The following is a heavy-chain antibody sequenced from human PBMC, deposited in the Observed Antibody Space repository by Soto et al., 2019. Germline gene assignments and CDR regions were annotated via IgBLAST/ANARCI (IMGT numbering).Heavy chain of an antibody. CDR2: INDSGGTT. V-gene: IGHV3-23*01. Sequence: GGSMRLSCAASGFTFSSYAMSWVRQAPRKGLEWVASINDSGGTTYYADTVKGRFTVSRDNYNNTLYLQMYSLRAVYTAVYYCAKAPPDTAMVTLTIDYWGQGTLVTVSS. CDR3: AKAPPDTAMVTLTIDY. D-gene: IGHD5-18*01. CDR1: GFTFSSYA. J-gene: IGHJ4*02.